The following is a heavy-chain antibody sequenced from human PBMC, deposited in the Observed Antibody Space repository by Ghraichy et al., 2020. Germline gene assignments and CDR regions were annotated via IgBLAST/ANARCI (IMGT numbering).Heavy chain of an antibody. D-gene: IGHD3-3*01. Sequence: ASVKVSCKASGYTFTSYYMHWVRQAPGQGLEWMGIINPSGGSTSYAQKFQGRVTMTRDTSTSTVYMELSSLRSEDTAVYYCAKQKRPSDYDARARRGYYGMDVWGQGTTVTVSS. CDR2: INPSGGST. V-gene: IGHV1-46*01. J-gene: IGHJ6*02. CDR1: GYTFTSYY. CDR3: AKQKRPSDYDARARRGYYGMDV.